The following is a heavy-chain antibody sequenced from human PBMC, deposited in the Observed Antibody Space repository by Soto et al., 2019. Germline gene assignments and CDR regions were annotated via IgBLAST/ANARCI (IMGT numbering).Heavy chain of an antibody. CDR3: ATQRPRLVVVPAAPVDY. Sequence: QLQLQESGPGLVKPSETLSLTCTVSGGSISSSSYYWGWIRQPPGKGLEWIGSIYYSGSTYYNPSLKSRVTISVDTSKNQFSLKPSSVTAADTAVYYCATQRPRLVVVPAAPVDYWGQGTLVTVSS. CDR2: IYYSGST. V-gene: IGHV4-39*01. J-gene: IGHJ4*02. D-gene: IGHD2-2*01. CDR1: GGSISSSSYY.